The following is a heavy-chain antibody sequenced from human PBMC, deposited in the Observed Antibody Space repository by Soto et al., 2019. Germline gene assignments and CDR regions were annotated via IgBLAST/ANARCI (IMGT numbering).Heavy chain of an antibody. CDR1: GYTFNTYG. Sequence: ASVKVSCKTSGYTFNTYGINWVRQAPGQGLEWMGWINAGNGNTKYSQKFQGRVTITRDTSASTAYMELSSLRSEDTAVYYCARDYYDSSGYYYYGMDVWGQGTTVTVSS. D-gene: IGHD3-22*01. CDR3: ARDYYDSSGYYYYGMDV. J-gene: IGHJ6*02. V-gene: IGHV1-3*01. CDR2: INAGNGNT.